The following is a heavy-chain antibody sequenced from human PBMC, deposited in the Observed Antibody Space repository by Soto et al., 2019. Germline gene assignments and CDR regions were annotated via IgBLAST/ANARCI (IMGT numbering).Heavy chain of an antibody. CDR3: GRLLLLRFGNYAMDV. CDR1: GYTFTNYA. Sequence: QVHLVQSGPQVKSPGASVKVSCKASGYTFTNYAIHWVRQAPGQGLEWMGRITAGNGHTEYSQKFQGRVTITGDTAANVAYMDLSSLTSEDTAVYYCGRLLLLRFGNYAMDVWGQGTTVTVSS. V-gene: IGHV1-3*01. J-gene: IGHJ6*02. D-gene: IGHD3-10*01. CDR2: ITAGNGHT.